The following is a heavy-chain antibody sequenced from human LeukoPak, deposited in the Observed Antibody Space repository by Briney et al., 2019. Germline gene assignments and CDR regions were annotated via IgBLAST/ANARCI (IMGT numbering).Heavy chain of an antibody. Sequence: PSETLSLTCAVYGGSFSGYYWSWIRQPPGKGLEWIGEINHSGSTNYNPSLKSRVTISVDTSKNQFSLKLSSVTAADTAVYYCARSTVVTPWFDPWGQGTLVTVSS. D-gene: IGHD4-23*01. CDR2: INHSGST. CDR3: ARSTVVTPWFDP. CDR1: GGSFSGYY. J-gene: IGHJ5*02. V-gene: IGHV4-34*01.